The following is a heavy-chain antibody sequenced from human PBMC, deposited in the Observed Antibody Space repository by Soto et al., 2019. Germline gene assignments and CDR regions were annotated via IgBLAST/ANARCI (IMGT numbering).Heavy chain of an antibody. D-gene: IGHD2-2*02. J-gene: IGHJ4*02. CDR1: GGSFSGYY. Sequence: SETLSLTCAVYGGSFSGYYWSWIRQPPGKGLEWIGEINHSGSTNYNPSLKSRVTISVDTSKNQFSLKLSSVTAADTAVYYCARVRAHHTAVDYWGQGTLVTVSS. CDR2: INHSGST. CDR3: ARVRAHHTAVDY. V-gene: IGHV4-34*01.